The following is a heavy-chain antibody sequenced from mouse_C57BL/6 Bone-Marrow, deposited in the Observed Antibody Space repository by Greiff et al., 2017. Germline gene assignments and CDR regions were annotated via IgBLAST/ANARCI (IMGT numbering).Heavy chain of an antibody. V-gene: IGHV1-82*01. CDR2: IYPGDGDT. CDR3: ARVGYDAWFAY. CDR1: GYAFSSSW. J-gene: IGHJ3*01. Sequence: VQRVESGPELVKPGASVKISCKASGYAFSSSWMNWVKQRPGKGLEWIGRIYPGDGDTNYNGKFKGKATLTADKSSSTAYMQLSSLTSEYSAVYFCARVGYDAWFAYWGQGTLVTVSA. D-gene: IGHD2-2*01.